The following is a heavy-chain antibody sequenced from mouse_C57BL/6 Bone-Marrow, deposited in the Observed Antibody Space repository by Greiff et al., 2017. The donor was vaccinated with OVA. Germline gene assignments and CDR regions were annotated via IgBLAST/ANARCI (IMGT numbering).Heavy chain of an antibody. D-gene: IGHD2-5*01. CDR1: GYTFTSYW. V-gene: IGHV1-74*01. CDR3: AINGISYYSNSSWFAY. Sequence: QVQLQQPGAELVKPGASVKVSCKASGYTFTSYWMHWVKQRPGQGLEWIGRIHPSDSDTNYNQKFKGKATLTVDKSSSTAYMQLSSLTSEDSAVYYCAINGISYYSNSSWFAYWGQGTLVTVSA. CDR2: IHPSDSDT. J-gene: IGHJ3*01.